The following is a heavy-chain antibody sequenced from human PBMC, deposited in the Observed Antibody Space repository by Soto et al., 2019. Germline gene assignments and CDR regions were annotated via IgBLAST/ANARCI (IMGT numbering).Heavy chain of an antibody. CDR2: ISYDGSNK. CDR1: GFTFSSYG. V-gene: IGHV3-30*18. Sequence: PGGSLRLSCAASGFTFSSYGMHWVRQAPGKGLEWVAVISYDGSNKYYADSVKGRFTISRDNSKTTLYLQMNSLRAEDTAVYYCAKGALGYCSGGSCYSWGNWFDPWGQGTLVTVSS. CDR3: AKGALGYCSGGSCYSWGNWFDP. D-gene: IGHD2-15*01. J-gene: IGHJ5*02.